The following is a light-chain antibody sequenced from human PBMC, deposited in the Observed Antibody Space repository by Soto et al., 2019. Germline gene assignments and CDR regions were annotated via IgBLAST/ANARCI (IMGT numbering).Light chain of an antibody. CDR3: SSFTTTSTLL. J-gene: IGLJ1*01. CDR2: EVN. V-gene: IGLV2-14*01. Sequence: QSALTQPRSVSGSPGQSVTISCTGTSSDVGAYNYVSWYQQHPGRAPKLMIYEVNNRPSGVSNRFSGSKSGNTASLIISGLQAEDEAHYYCSSFTTTSTLLFGTGTKVTVL. CDR1: SSDVGAYNY.